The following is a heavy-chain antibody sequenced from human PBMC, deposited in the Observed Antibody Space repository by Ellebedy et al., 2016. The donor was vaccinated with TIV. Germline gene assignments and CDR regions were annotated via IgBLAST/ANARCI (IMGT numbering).Heavy chain of an antibody. CDR1: GFTFSSYA. CDR3: ARHGKDGYSGFDY. D-gene: IGHD3-22*01. V-gene: IGHV3-30-3*01. CDR2: ISYDGSNK. J-gene: IGHJ4*02. Sequence: GESLKISCAASGFTFSSYAMHWVRQAPGKGLEWVAVISYDGSNKYYADSVKGRFTISRDNSKNTLYLQMNSLRAEDTAVYYCARHGKDGYSGFDYWGQGTLVTVSS.